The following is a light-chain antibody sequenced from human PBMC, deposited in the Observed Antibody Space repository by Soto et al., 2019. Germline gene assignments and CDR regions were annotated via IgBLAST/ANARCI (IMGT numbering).Light chain of an antibody. CDR1: QSISSTF. V-gene: IGKV3-20*01. J-gene: IGKJ1*01. CDR2: GAS. Sequence: EIVLTQSPGTLSLSPGERATLSCRASQSISSTFLAWYQQKPGQAPRLLIYGASNRATGIPDRFSGSGSGTDFTLTISRLEPEDFAVYYCQQYDTSPRGTFGQGTQVEIK. CDR3: QQYDTSPRGT.